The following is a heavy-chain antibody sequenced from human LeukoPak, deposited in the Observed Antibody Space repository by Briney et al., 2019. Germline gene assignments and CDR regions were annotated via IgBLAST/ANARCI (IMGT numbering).Heavy chain of an antibody. CDR3: AKTRPLDSSSWSHGDY. D-gene: IGHD6-13*01. J-gene: IGHJ4*02. Sequence: SVKVSCKASGGTFSSYAISWVRQAPGQGLEWMGGIIPIFGTANYAQKFQGRVTITADESTSTAYMELSSLRSEDTAVYYCAKTRPLDSSSWSHGDYWGQGTLATVSS. V-gene: IGHV1-69*13. CDR1: GGTFSSYA. CDR2: IIPIFGTA.